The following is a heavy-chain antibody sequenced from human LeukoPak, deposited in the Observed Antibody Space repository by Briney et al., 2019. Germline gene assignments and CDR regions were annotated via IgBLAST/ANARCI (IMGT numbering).Heavy chain of an antibody. V-gene: IGHV1-2*06. CDR1: GYTFTGYY. CDR2: INPNSGGT. J-gene: IGHJ4*02. D-gene: IGHD3-9*01. Sequence: ASVKVSCKASGYTFTGYYMHWVRQAPGQGLEWMGRINPNSGGTNYAQKFQGRVTITRDMSTSTAYMELSSLRSEDTAVYYCAAAYYDILTGHFPFDYWGQGTLVTVSS. CDR3: AAAYYDILTGHFPFDY.